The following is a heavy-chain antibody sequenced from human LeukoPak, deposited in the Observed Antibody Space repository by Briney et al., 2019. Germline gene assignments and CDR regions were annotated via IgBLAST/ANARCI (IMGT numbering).Heavy chain of an antibody. J-gene: IGHJ5*02. V-gene: IGHV3-30*02. Sequence: GGSLRLSCAASGFTFSSNGMHWVRQAPGKGLEWVAFIRYDGSNKHYADSVKGRSTISRDNSKNTLYLQMNSLRAEDTAVYYCAKDLYFSSGGNWFDPWGQGTLVTVSS. CDR3: AKDLYFSSGGNWFDP. CDR2: IRYDGSNK. D-gene: IGHD3-22*01. CDR1: GFTFSSNG.